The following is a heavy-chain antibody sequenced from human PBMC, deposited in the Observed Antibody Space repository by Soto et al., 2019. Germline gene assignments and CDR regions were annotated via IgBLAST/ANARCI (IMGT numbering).Heavy chain of an antibody. CDR1: GFRFSAFG. V-gene: IGHV3-30*18. CDR3: AKGRGEMNWANYYGLDV. D-gene: IGHD7-27*01. J-gene: IGHJ6*02. CDR2: VSNDGRSE. Sequence: QVQLVESGGGAVQPGRSLTLSCAASGFRFSAFGMHWVRQAPGKGLEWVAVVSNDGRSEHYADSVKGRFTISRDNGDNTLSLQMDNLRTEDTATYFCAKGRGEMNWANYYGLDVWGQGTTVTVSS.